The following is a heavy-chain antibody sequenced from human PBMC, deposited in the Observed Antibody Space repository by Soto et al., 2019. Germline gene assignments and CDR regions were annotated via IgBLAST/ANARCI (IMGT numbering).Heavy chain of an antibody. D-gene: IGHD3-9*01. Sequence: ASVKVSCKASGYTFTSYDINWVRQATGQGLEWMGWMNPNSGNTGYAQKFQGRVTMTRNTSISTAYMKLSSLRSEDTAVYYCARPYYDILTGSSGNWFDPWGQGTLVTVSS. CDR1: GYTFTSYD. CDR2: MNPNSGNT. CDR3: ARPYYDILTGSSGNWFDP. J-gene: IGHJ5*02. V-gene: IGHV1-8*01.